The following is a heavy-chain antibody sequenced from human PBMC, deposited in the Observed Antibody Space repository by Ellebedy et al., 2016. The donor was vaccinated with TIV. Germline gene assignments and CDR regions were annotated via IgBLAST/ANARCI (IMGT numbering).Heavy chain of an antibody. V-gene: IGHV3-7*01. J-gene: IGHJ4*02. CDR2: IKQDGSEK. CDR3: ARGVGMVAVAGTFDY. CDR1: GGSISSSSYY. Sequence: PSETLSLTCTVSGGSISSSSYYWGWIRQPPGKGLEWVANIKQDGSEKYYVDSVKGRFTISSDNAKNSLSLQMNSLRAEDTAVDYCARGVGMVAVAGTFDYWGQGTLVTVSS. D-gene: IGHD6-19*01.